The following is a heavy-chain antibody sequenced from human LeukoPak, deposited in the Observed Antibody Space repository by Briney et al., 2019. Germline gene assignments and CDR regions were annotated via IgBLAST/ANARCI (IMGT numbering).Heavy chain of an antibody. D-gene: IGHD5-24*01. CDR1: GYTFTAYY. V-gene: IGHV1-2*02. CDR3: ARGIGRGDGYNSPPDAFDI. CDR2: ISPNSGGT. J-gene: IGHJ3*02. Sequence: ASVKVSCKASGYTFTAYYIHWVRQAPGQGLEWMGWISPNSGGTNYAQKFQGRVTMTRDTSISTAYMELSRLRSDDTAVYYCARGIGRGDGYNSPPDAFDIWGQGTMVTVSS.